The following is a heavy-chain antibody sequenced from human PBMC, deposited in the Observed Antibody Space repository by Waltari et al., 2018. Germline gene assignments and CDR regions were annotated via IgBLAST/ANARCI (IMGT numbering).Heavy chain of an antibody. CDR2: IYYSGST. D-gene: IGHD3-10*01. V-gene: IGHV4-59*01. Sequence: QVQLQESGPGLVKPSETLSLTCTVSGGSISSYYWSWIRQPPGKGLEWIGYIYYSGSTNYNPSLKRRVTISVDTSKNQFSLKLSSVTAADTAVYYCASGGGHTYYYYYMDVWGKGTTVTVSS. CDR3: ASGGGHTYYYYYMDV. J-gene: IGHJ6*03. CDR1: GGSISSYY.